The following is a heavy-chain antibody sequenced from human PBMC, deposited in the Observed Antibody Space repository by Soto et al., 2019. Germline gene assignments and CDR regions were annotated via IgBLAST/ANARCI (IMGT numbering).Heavy chain of an antibody. D-gene: IGHD3-22*01. Sequence: GGSLRLSCAASGFTFSSYAMHWVRQAPGKGLEYVSAISSNGGSTYYANSVKGRFTISRDNSKNKLYIQMGSLKAEDMAVYYCARNYYDSSGYFLDWFDPWGQGT. CDR1: GFTFSSYA. CDR3: ARNYYDSSGYFLDWFDP. CDR2: ISSNGGST. J-gene: IGHJ5*02. V-gene: IGHV3-64*01.